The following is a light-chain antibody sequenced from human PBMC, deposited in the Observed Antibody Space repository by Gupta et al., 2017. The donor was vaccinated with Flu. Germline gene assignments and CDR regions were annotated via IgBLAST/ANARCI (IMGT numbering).Light chain of an antibody. CDR3: RQGDTSPRT. V-gene: IGKV1-6*01. J-gene: IGKJ1*01. CDR2: AAS. CDR1: QGIRND. Sequence: PSSLSASVGDRVTITCRASQGIRNDVGWYQQKPWKAPKLLIYAASKVQSGIPSRCSGSGSGTDFTLSVSSLQPEDVATYSWRQGDTSPRTFGQGTKVEIK.